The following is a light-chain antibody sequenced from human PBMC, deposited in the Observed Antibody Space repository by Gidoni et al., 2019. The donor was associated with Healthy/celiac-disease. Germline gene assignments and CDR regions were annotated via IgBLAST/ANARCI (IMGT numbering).Light chain of an antibody. CDR1: QSVSSSY. CDR2: GAS. CDR3: QQYGSSLPWT. V-gene: IGKV3-20*01. J-gene: IGKJ1*01. Sequence: EIVLTQSPGTLSLSPGERATLSCRASQSVSSSYLAWYQQKPGQAPRLLIYGASSRATGIPDRFSCSGSGTDFTLTISRLEPEDFAVYYCQQYGSSLPWTCGQGTKVEIK.